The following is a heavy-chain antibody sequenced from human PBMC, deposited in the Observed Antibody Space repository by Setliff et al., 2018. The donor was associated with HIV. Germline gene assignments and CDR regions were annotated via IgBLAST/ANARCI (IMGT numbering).Heavy chain of an antibody. CDR1: GYSISSRYY. CDR2: VYHTGST. J-gene: IGHJ4*02. CDR3: ARRIYGNNPYFDY. V-gene: IGHV4-38-2*02. D-gene: IGHD4-17*01. Sequence: SETLSLTCTVSGYSISSRYYWGWIRQPPGKGLEWIGSVYHTGSTYYSPSLKSRLNLSVDTSKNQFSLRLTAVTAADSAIYYCARRIYGNNPYFDYWSQGTLVTVSS.